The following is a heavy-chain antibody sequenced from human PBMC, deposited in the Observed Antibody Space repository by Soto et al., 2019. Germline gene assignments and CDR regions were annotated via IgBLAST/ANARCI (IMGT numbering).Heavy chain of an antibody. CDR1: GYTFTSYY. Sequence: ASVKVSCKASGYTFTSYYMHWVRQAPGQGLEWMGIINPSGGSTSYAQKFQGRVTMTRDTSTSTVYMELSSLRSEDTAVYYCARDKEMATISGAFDIWGRGTMVTVSS. CDR3: ARDKEMATISGAFDI. V-gene: IGHV1-46*01. CDR2: INPSGGST. D-gene: IGHD5-12*01. J-gene: IGHJ3*02.